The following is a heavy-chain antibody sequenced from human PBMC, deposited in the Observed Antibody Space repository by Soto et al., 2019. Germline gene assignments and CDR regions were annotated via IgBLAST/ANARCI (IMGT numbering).Heavy chain of an antibody. V-gene: IGHV1-69*02. CDR3: AGGYCSGGSCYTDLDY. Sequence: GASVKVSCKASGGTFSSYTISWVRQAPGQGLEWMGRIIPILGIANYAQKFQGRVTITADKSTSTAYMELSGLRSEDTAGYYCAGGYCSGGSCYTDLDYWGQGTLVTVSS. J-gene: IGHJ4*02. D-gene: IGHD2-15*01. CDR2: IIPILGIA. CDR1: GGTFSSYT.